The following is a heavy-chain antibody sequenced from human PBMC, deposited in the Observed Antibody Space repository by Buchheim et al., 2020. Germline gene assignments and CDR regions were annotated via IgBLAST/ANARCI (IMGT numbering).Heavy chain of an antibody. CDR2: LYLGANT. CDR1: RASICSGDYC. D-gene: IGHD3-3*01. J-gene: IGHJ6*03. CDR3: ARNGDSDFYFMAV. V-gene: IGHV4-39*07. Sequence: QVQLKESGPGLVRPSETLSLTCSVSRASICSGDYCWAWLRQSPGKGLGWIVSLYLGANTYYTPPLKSRVGLTKETSRDRFPLRLNSVTAADTAVYYCARNGDSDFYFMAVWG.